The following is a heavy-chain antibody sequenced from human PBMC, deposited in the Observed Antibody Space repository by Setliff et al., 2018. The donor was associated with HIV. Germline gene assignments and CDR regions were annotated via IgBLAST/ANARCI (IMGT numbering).Heavy chain of an antibody. V-gene: IGHV1-69*06. J-gene: IGHJ4*02. CDR3: ATMSRSSRNWAIFDY. CDR1: GGSFDMHT. Sequence: SVKVSCKTSGGSFDMHTISWVRQAPGQGLEFVGGIIPIIDTTNYAQKFQGRVTITADKSANTTYMELRSLRSEDTAIYYCATMSRSSRNWAIFDYWGQGVLVTVSS. D-gene: IGHD6-13*01. CDR2: IIPIIDTT.